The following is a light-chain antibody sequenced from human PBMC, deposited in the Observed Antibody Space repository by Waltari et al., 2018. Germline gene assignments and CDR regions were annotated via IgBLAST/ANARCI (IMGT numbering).Light chain of an antibody. CDR1: SSDFGNYNY. J-gene: IGLJ2*01. CDR2: EFS. Sequence: QSALTQPASVSGSPGQSITISCTGTSSDFGNYNYVSWYQQNHGKAPKLMIYEFSNRTEGVCYRFSGSKSGNTAYLSISGLQAEDEADYYCSSFRSANSGVFGGGTKLTVL. V-gene: IGLV2-14*03. CDR3: SSFRSANSGV.